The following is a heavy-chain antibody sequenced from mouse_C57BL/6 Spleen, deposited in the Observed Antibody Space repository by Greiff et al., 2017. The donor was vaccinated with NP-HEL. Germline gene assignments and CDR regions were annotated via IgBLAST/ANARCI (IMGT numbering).Heavy chain of an antibody. CDR1: GYAFSSSW. J-gene: IGHJ4*01. CDR2: IYPGDGDT. CDR3: AHSKGYAVDY. V-gene: IGHV1-82*01. Sequence: QVHVKQSGPELVKPGASVKISCKASGYAFSSSWMNWVKQRPGKGLEWIGRIYPGDGDTTYNGKFKGKATLTADKSSSTAYMQLSSLTSEDSAVYFCAHSKGYAVDYWGQGTSVTVSS. D-gene: IGHD2-5*01.